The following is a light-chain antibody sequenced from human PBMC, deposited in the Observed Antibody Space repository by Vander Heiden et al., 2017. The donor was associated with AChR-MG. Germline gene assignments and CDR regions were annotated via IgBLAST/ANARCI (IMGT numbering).Light chain of an antibody. J-gene: IGKJ4*01. CDR1: QSVISN. CDR3: QQYNKWPLT. Sequence: EIVMTQSPATLSVSPGERAIPSCRASQSVISNLGWYQQKPGQAPRLLIYGASTRATGVPARFSGSGSGTEFTLTISSLQSEDFAVYYCQQYNKWPLTFGGGTKVEIK. V-gene: IGKV3-15*01. CDR2: GAS.